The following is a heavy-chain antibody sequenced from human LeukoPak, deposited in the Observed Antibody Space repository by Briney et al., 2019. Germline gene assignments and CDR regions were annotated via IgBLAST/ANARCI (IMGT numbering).Heavy chain of an antibody. V-gene: IGHV3-9*01. CDR3: ARAGPGYYASGNYENWFNP. CDR2: ISWNSGNI. Sequence: PGRSLRLSCAASGFTFNDHAMHWVRQAPGKGLEWVSGISWNSGNIGYADSVKGRFTISRDNAMNSLYLQMHSLRTDDTALYYCARAGPGYYASGNYENWFNPWGQGTLVTVSS. J-gene: IGHJ5*02. CDR1: GFTFNDHA. D-gene: IGHD3-10*01.